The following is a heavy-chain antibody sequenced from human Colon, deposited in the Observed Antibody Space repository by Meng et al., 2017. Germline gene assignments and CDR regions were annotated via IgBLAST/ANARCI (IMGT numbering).Heavy chain of an antibody. CDR3: ARKGDAYNFPFFDY. V-gene: IGHV4-30-4*01. CDR1: GASISNADYY. J-gene: IGHJ4*02. Sequence: QVQLQESGPGLVKPSQTLSLTCTVSGASISNADYYWSWIRQPPGKGLEWIGYIYYSGSTYYNPSLRSRVVISVDTSKNQFSLKLNAVSAADTAVYFCARKGDAYNFPFFDYWGQGILVTVSS. D-gene: IGHD5-24*01. CDR2: IYYSGST.